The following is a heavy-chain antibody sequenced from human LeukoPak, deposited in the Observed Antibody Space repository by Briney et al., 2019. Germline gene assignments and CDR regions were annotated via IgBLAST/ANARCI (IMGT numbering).Heavy chain of an antibody. CDR2: IYYSGST. J-gene: IGHJ4*02. Sequence: PSETLSLTCTVSGGSISSYYWSWIRQPPGKGLEWIGYIYYSGSTNYNPSLKSRVTISVDTSKKHFSLKLRSVTAADTAVYYCSRENGAFSPFGYWGQGTLVTVPS. CDR1: GGSISSYY. CDR3: SRENGAFSPFGY. V-gene: IGHV4-59*12. D-gene: IGHD2-8*01.